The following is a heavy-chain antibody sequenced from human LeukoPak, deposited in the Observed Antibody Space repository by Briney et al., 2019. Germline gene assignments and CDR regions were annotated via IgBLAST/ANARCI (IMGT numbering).Heavy chain of an antibody. CDR3: ARHKGGRGREPYDYVWGSYRPELYFDY. CDR2: IYYSGST. J-gene: IGHJ4*02. CDR1: GGSISSYY. V-gene: IGHV4-59*08. Sequence: SETLSLTCTVSGGSISSYYWSWIRQPPGKGLEWIGYIYYSGSTNYNPSLKSRVTISVDTSKNQFSLKLSSVTAADTAVYYCARHKGGRGREPYDYVWGSYRPELYFDYWGQGTLVTVSS. D-gene: IGHD3-16*02.